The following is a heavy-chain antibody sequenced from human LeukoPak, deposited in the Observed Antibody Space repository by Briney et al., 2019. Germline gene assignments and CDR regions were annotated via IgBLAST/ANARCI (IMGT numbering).Heavy chain of an antibody. CDR2: IYYSGST. CDR3: ARRGYYGSGTYFYSWFDP. D-gene: IGHD3-10*01. Sequence: SETLSLTCTVSGDSINNYYWGWIRQPPGKGLEWIGYIYYSGSTTYNPSLKSRVTISVDTSKNQFSLKLSSVTAADTAVYYCARRGYYGSGTYFYSWFDPWGQGTLVTVSS. CDR1: GDSINNYY. V-gene: IGHV4-59*08. J-gene: IGHJ5*02.